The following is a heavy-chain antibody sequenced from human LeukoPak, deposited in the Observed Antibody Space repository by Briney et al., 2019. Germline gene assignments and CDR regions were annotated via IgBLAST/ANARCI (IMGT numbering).Heavy chain of an antibody. CDR1: GFTFNNYW. Sequence: PGGSLRLSCVASGFTFNNYWMSWVRQAPGKGLEWVSAISGSGDSTYYADSAKGRFTISRDTSKNTLYLQMNSLRADDTAVYYCAKSGRACSSIRCYIDYWGQGTLVTVSS. J-gene: IGHJ4*02. CDR3: AKSGRACSSIRCYIDY. CDR2: ISGSGDST. V-gene: IGHV3-23*01. D-gene: IGHD2-2*01.